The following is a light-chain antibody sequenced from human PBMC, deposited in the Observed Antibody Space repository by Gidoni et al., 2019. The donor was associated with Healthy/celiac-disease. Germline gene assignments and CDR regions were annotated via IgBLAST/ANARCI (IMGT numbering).Light chain of an antibody. J-gene: IGKJ3*01. CDR1: QSVSSSY. CDR3: QQYGSSPLFT. CDR2: GAS. V-gene: IGKV3-20*01. Sequence: DIELTQSPGPVSVSPAERATLPCRAGQSVSSSYLAWYQQKPGQAPRPLLYGASSRATSIPDRFSGSGSGTAFSLTIIRLEPADFAAYYCQQYGSSPLFTFGPGTKVDIK.